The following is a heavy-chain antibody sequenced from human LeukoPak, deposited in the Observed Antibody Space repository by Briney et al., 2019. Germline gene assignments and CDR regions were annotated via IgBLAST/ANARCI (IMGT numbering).Heavy chain of an antibody. V-gene: IGHV3-74*01. CDR2: SNSNGYIT. Sequence: GGSLRLSCAASGFTFSMNWRRWVRPGPGKWLVWVSRSNSNGYITNYADSVRGRFTISRDNAKNTLYLQMRSLSAEDTAGYYCAKIDAYWGQGTLVTVSS. CDR3: AKIDAY. J-gene: IGHJ4*02. CDR1: GFTFSMNW.